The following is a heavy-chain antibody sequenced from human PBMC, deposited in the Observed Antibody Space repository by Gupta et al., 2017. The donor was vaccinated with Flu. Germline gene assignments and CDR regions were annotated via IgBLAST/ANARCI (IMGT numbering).Heavy chain of an antibody. Sequence: EVQLVESGGGLVQPGRSLRLSCAASGITFDAYAIDWVRQAPGKGLEWVSGISWNSDTIGYADSVKGRFTLSRDTAKNSLYLQMNSLRPEDTALYYCVKDRGYTWDAIDFWGQGTMVTVSS. V-gene: IGHV3-9*01. J-gene: IGHJ3*01. CDR3: VKDRGYTWDAIDF. CDR2: ISWNSDTI. CDR1: GITFDAYA. D-gene: IGHD6-13*01.